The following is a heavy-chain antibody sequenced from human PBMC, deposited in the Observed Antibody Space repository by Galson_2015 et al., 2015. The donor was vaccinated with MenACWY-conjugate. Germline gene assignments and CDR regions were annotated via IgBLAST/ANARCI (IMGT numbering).Heavy chain of an antibody. D-gene: IGHD2/OR15-2a*01. CDR3: ARGVNLSSMAGY. V-gene: IGHV4-59*01. CDR1: GGSINSYY. CDR2: MYYSGSA. Sequence: ETLSLTCTVSGGSINSYYWSWIRQPPGKGLEWIGYMYYSGSANYNPSLKSRVTISVDTSKNQFSLTMTSVTAADTAVYYCARGVNLSSMAGYWGQGTLVTVSS. J-gene: IGHJ4*02.